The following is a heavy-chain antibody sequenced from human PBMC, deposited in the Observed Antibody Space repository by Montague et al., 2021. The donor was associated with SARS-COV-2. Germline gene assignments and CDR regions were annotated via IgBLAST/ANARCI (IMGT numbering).Heavy chain of an antibody. D-gene: IGHD3-10*01. CDR1: GFTFSSYA. CDR3: ARVPDYYGSGSYPLYYYYGMDV. CDR2: ISYDGSNK. V-gene: IGHV3-30*04. J-gene: IGHJ6*02. Sequence: SLRLSCAASGFTFSSYAMHWVRQAPGKGLEWVAVISYDGSNKYYADSVKGRFTISRDNSKNTLYLQMNSLRAEDTAVYYCARVPDYYGSGSYPLYYYYGMDVWGQGTTVTVSS.